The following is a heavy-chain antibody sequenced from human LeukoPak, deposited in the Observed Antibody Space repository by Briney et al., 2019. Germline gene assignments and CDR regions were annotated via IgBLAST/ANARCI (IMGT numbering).Heavy chain of an antibody. CDR1: GGSISSYY. V-gene: IGHV4-59*08. CDR2: IYYSGST. CDR3: ARPGRAGIAAVPFDY. D-gene: IGHD6-13*01. J-gene: IGHJ4*02. Sequence: SETLSLTCTVSGGSISSYYWSWIRQPPGKGLEWIGYIYYSGSTNYNPSLKSRVTISVDTSKNQFSLRLSSVTAADTAVYYCARPGRAGIAAVPFDYWGQGTLVTVSS.